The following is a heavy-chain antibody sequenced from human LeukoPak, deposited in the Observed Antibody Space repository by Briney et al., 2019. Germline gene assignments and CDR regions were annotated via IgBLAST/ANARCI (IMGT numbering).Heavy chain of an antibody. CDR1: GFTFSSYA. CDR2: ISSNGGST. V-gene: IGHV3-64D*06. CDR3: VKDRYCSSTSCYRWFDP. Sequence: GGSLRLSCSASGFTFSSYAMHWVRLAPGKGLEYVSAISSNGGSTYYADSVKGRFTISRDNSKNTLYLQMSSLRAEDTAVYYCVKDRYCSSTSCYRWFDPWGQGTLVTVSS. D-gene: IGHD2-2*01. J-gene: IGHJ5*02.